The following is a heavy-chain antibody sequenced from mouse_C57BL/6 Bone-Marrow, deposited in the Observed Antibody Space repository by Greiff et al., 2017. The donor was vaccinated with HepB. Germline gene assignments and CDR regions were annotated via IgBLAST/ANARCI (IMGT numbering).Heavy chain of an antibody. J-gene: IGHJ2*01. V-gene: IGHV1-7*01. CDR2: INPRSGYT. CDR1: GYTFTSYW. Sequence: VQLQQSGAELAKPGASVKLSCKASGYTFTSYWMHWVNQRPGQGLEWIGYINPRSGYTKYNQKFKDKATLTEDKTSSTAYMQLSSLTYEDSAVYSCAITTVVATDYWGQGTALTVSS. D-gene: IGHD1-1*01. CDR3: AITTVVATDY.